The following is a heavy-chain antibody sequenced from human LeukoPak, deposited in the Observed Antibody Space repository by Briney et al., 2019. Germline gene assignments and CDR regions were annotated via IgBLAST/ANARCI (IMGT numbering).Heavy chain of an antibody. V-gene: IGHV3-23*01. D-gene: IGHD6-13*01. CDR1: GFAFSSYA. CDR3: AKEGIAAAGTLDY. J-gene: IGHJ4*02. CDR2: INGSGGST. Sequence: GGSLRLSCAASGFAFSSYAMSWVRRAPGKGRGWVSAINGSGGSTYYSDSVKGRFTISRDNSKNTLYLQMNSLRAEDTAVYYCAKEGIAAAGTLDYWGQGTLVTVSS.